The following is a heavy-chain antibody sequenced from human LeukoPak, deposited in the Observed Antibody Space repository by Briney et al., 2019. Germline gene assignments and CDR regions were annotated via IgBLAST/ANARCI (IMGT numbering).Heavy chain of an antibody. V-gene: IGHV4-59*01. Sequence: PSETLSLTCTVSGGSISSYYWSWIRQPPGKGLEWIGYIYYSGSTSYNPSLKSRVTISVDMSKNQFSLRLSSVTAADTAVYYCARGQPNYYGSGRQTLYYFDYWGQGTLVTVSS. CDR3: ARGQPNYYGSGRQTLYYFDY. CDR1: GGSISSYY. D-gene: IGHD3-10*01. J-gene: IGHJ4*02. CDR2: IYYSGST.